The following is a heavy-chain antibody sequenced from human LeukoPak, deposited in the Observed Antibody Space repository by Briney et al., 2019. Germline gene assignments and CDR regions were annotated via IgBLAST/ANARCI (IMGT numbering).Heavy chain of an antibody. D-gene: IGHD6-19*01. CDR1: GGTFSSYA. Sequence: AASVKVSCKASGGTFSSYAISWVRQAPGQGLEWMGGIIPIFGTANYAQKFQGRVTITADESTSTAYMELSSLRSEDTAVYYCARARSPGLWLVMFDYWGQGTLVTVSS. V-gene: IGHV1-69*13. CDR2: IIPIFGTA. J-gene: IGHJ4*02. CDR3: ARARSPGLWLVMFDY.